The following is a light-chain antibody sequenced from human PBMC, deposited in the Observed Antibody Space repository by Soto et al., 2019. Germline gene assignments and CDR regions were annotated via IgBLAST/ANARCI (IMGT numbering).Light chain of an antibody. Sequence: EIVLTQFPVTLSLSPGDRATLSCRASQSVGSNYLAWYQQRPGQPPNLLIFGASHRAPDIPDRFSGSGSGTDFTLTISRLEPEDFAVYYCQQYGSSPITFGQGTRLEIK. CDR1: QSVGSNY. CDR2: GAS. CDR3: QQYGSSPIT. J-gene: IGKJ5*01. V-gene: IGKV3-20*01.